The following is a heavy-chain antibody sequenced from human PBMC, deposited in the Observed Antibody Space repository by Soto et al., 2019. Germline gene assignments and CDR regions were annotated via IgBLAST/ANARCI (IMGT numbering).Heavy chain of an antibody. CDR2: ISYDGSNK. Sequence: GGSLRLSCAASGFTFSSYGMHWVRQAPGKGLEWVAVISYDGSNKYYADSVKGRFTISRDNSKNTLYLQMNSLRAEDTAVYYCAKDGEDYGDYGPPGGWGENYWGQGTLVTVSS. CDR1: GFTFSSYG. D-gene: IGHD4-17*01. J-gene: IGHJ4*02. V-gene: IGHV3-30*18. CDR3: AKDGEDYGDYGPPGGWGENY.